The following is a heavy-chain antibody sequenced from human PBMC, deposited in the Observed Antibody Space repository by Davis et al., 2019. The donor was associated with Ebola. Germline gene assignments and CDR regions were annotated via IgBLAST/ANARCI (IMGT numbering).Heavy chain of an antibody. CDR3: ARWRRTLPAIGMDV. Sequence: SVKVSCKASGGTFSSYAISWVRQAPGQGLEWIGGIIPIFGTANYAQKFQGRVTITADKSTSTAYMELSSLRSEDTAVYYCARWRRTLPAIGMDVWGQGTTVTVSS. J-gene: IGHJ6*02. D-gene: IGHD6-25*01. CDR1: GGTFSSYA. CDR2: IIPIFGTA. V-gene: IGHV1-69*06.